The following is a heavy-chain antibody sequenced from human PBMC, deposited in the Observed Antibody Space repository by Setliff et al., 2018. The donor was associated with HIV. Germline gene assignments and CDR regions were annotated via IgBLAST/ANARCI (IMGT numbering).Heavy chain of an antibody. CDR1: GGSVSDYS. J-gene: IGHJ4*02. Sequence: SETLSLTCGFYGGSVSDYSWSWVRQSPGKGLEWIGEINHSGRTSYNPSLKSRVSISVDTSKNQFSLKVSSVTAADTAVYYCARTGELVRDFFDYWGQGTPVTVSS. D-gene: IGHD6-13*01. CDR3: ARTGELVRDFFDY. CDR2: INHSGRT. V-gene: IGHV4-34*01.